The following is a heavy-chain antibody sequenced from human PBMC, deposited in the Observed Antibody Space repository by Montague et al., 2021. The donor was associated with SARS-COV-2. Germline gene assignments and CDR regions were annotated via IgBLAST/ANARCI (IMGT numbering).Heavy chain of an antibody. CDR3: ARDQTVLEWIWYGMDV. V-gene: IGHV4-34*01. J-gene: IGHJ6*02. CDR2: IDHGGNT. Sequence: SKTLSLTCAVYGGSFSTYYWSWIRQSPGKGLEWIGNIDHGGNTXXXPSXXXRVSISVDTSSSQFSLYLTSVTAADAAVYYCARDQTVLEWIWYGMDVWGPGTTVTVSS. D-gene: IGHD3-3*01. CDR1: GGSFSTYY.